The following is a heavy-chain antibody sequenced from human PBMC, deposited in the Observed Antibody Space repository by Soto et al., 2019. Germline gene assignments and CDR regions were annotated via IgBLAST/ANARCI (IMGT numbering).Heavy chain of an antibody. CDR1: GYTFKSCG. J-gene: IGHJ5*02. V-gene: IGHV1-18*04. CDR2: LSAYNGNT. CDR3: ARDRAAGTTTISETWFDP. D-gene: IGHD6-13*01. Sequence: ASVTVLASDSGYTFKSCGISWVRQALGHVPEWMGWLSAYNGNTNYAQKFQGRVTMTTDTSTSTAYMELRSLRSDDTAVYYCARDRAAGTTTISETWFDPWGQGTLVTVSS.